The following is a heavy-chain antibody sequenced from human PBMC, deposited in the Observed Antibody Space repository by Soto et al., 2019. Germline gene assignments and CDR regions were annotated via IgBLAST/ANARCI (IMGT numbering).Heavy chain of an antibody. CDR1: GGTFSSYA. CDR2: IIPIFGTA. CDR3: ARTSNSNYRYGMDV. V-gene: IGHV1-69*13. D-gene: IGHD4-4*01. Sequence: SVKVSCKASGGTFSSYAISWVRQAPGQGLEWMGGIIPIFGTANYAQKFQGRVTITADESTSTAYLQWSSLEASDTAMYYCARTSNSNYRYGMDVWGQGTTVTVSS. J-gene: IGHJ6*02.